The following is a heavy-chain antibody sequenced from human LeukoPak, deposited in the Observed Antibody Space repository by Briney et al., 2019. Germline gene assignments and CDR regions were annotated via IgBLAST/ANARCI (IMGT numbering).Heavy chain of an antibody. CDR1: GGSISSASYY. CDR3: ARSGMVTWYFDY. V-gene: IGHV4-61*02. CDR2: IYISGST. J-gene: IGHJ4*02. Sequence: PSQTLSLTCTVSGGSISSASYYWSWIRQPAGKGLEWIGRIYISGSTNYKSSLKSRVTISVDTSKNQFSLKLSSVTAADTAVYYCARSGMVTWYFDYWGQGTLVTVSS. D-gene: IGHD5-18*01.